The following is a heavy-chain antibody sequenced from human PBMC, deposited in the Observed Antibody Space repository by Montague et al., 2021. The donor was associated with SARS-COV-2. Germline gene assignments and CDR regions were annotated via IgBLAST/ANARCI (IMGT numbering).Heavy chain of an antibody. CDR2: IYYSGST. CDR3: ARVGRQQLVRLSGMDV. D-gene: IGHD6-13*01. J-gene: IGHJ6*02. V-gene: IGHV4-39*07. Sequence: LRLSCAASGFTFSKYSMNWIRQPPGKGLEWIGSIYYSGSTYYNPSLKXRVTISVDTSKNQFSLRLSSVTAADTAVYYCARVGRQQLVRLSGMDVWGQGTTVTVSS. CDR1: GFTFSKYS.